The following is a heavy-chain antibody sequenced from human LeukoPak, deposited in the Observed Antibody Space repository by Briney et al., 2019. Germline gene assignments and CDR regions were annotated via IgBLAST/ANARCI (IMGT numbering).Heavy chain of an antibody. CDR1: GGPISSYY. Sequence: PSETLSLTCTVSGGPISSYYWSWIRQPPGKGLEWIGYIYYSGSTNYNPSLKSRVTISVDTSKNQFSLKLSSVTAADTAVYYCAREVAAAGSFFFDYWGQGTLVTVSS. CDR3: AREVAAAGSFFFDY. V-gene: IGHV4-59*01. J-gene: IGHJ4*02. D-gene: IGHD6-13*01. CDR2: IYYSGST.